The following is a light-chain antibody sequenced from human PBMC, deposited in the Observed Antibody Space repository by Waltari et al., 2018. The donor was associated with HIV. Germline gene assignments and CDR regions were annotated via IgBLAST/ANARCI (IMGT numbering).Light chain of an antibody. J-gene: IGLJ2*01. CDR3: AAWDDSLTGNVI. Sequence: QSVLTQPPSTSGTPGQRVTISCSGSTSNIGSNAVNWYRQLPGTAPKLVIYSNEQRMPGVPDRFTGSKSGTSAALAISGLQSEDEAVYYCAAWDDSLTGNVIFGGGTKLTVL. V-gene: IGLV1-44*01. CDR1: TSNIGSNA. CDR2: SNE.